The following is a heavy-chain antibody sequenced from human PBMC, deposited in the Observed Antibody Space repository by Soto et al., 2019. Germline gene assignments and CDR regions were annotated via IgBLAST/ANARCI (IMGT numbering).Heavy chain of an antibody. D-gene: IGHD2-21*02. J-gene: IGHJ6*02. V-gene: IGHV4-39*01. CDR1: GGSISSSSYY. CDR2: IYYSAST. Sequence: SETLSRTCTVSGGSISSSSYYWGWIRQPPGKGLEWIGSIYYSASTYYNPSLKSRVTISVDTSKNQFSLKLSSVTAADTAVYYCARQVVTAYYYYYGMDVWGQGTTVT. CDR3: ARQVVTAYYYYYGMDV.